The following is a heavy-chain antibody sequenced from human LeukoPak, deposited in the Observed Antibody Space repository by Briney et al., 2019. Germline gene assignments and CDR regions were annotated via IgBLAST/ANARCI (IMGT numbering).Heavy chain of an antibody. D-gene: IGHD6-19*01. V-gene: IGHV3-23*01. CDR2: ISGSGGST. CDR3: AKDLLAVAGTPYYYYGMDV. CDR1: GFTFDDYG. J-gene: IGHJ6*02. Sequence: GGSLRLSCAASGFTFDDYGMSWVRQAPGKGLEWVSAISGSGGSTYYADSVKGRFTISRDNSKNTLYLQMNSLRAEDTAVYYCAKDLLAVAGTPYYYYGMDVWGQGTTVTVSS.